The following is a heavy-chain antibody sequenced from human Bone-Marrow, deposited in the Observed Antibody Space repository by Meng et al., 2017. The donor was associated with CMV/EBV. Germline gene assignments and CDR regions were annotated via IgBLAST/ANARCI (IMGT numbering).Heavy chain of an antibody. D-gene: IGHD1-26*01. Sequence: GGSLRLSCAASGFTFSSYAMHWVRQAPGKGLEWVAVISYDGSNKYYADSVKGRFTISRDNSKNTLYLQMNSLRAEDTAVYYCTTILPYSGSYFFTFWGQGTLVTVSS. J-gene: IGHJ4*02. CDR2: ISYDGSNK. V-gene: IGHV3-30*04. CDR3: TTILPYSGSYFFTF. CDR1: GFTFSSYA.